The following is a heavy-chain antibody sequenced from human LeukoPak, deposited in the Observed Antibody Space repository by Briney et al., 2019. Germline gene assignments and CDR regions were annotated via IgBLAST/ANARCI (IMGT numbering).Heavy chain of an antibody. CDR2: ISYDGSNK. Sequence: PGRSLRLSCAASGFTFSSYGMHWVRQAPGKGLEWVAVISYDGSNKYYADSVKGRFTISRDNSKNTPYLQMNSLRAEDTAVYYCAKDGDTAMVSSYYGMDVWAKGPRSPSPQ. CDR3: AKDGDTAMVSSYYGMDV. J-gene: IGHJ6*04. D-gene: IGHD5-18*01. CDR1: GFTFSSYG. V-gene: IGHV3-30*18.